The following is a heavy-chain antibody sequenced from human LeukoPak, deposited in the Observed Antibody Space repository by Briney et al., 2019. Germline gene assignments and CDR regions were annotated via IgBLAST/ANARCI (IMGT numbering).Heavy chain of an antibody. Sequence: PGRSLRLSCVTSGFSFRSYGMHWVRQAPGKGLEWVALISPDGTDKYFTDSVRGRFTTSRDNSRCTLFLQMNSLRVDDTAVYYCAAGITWSDYWGQGTLVTVSP. D-gene: IGHD2-8*02. CDR1: GFSFRSYG. J-gene: IGHJ4*02. CDR3: AAGITWSDY. V-gene: IGHV3-33*01. CDR2: ISPDGTDK.